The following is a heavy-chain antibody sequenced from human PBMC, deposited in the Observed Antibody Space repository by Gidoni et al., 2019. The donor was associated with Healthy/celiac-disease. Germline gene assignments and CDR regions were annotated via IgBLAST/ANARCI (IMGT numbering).Heavy chain of an antibody. CDR1: GFTFRSYG. Sequence: QVQLVESGGGVVQPGRSLILSCAASGFTFRSYGMHWVRQATGKGLEWVAVIWYDGSNKYYADSVKGRFTISRDNSKNTLYLQMNSLRAEDTAVYYCARDSADIVATPAPDYWGQGTLVTVSS. J-gene: IGHJ4*02. CDR2: IWYDGSNK. CDR3: ARDSADIVATPAPDY. D-gene: IGHD5-12*01. V-gene: IGHV3-33*01.